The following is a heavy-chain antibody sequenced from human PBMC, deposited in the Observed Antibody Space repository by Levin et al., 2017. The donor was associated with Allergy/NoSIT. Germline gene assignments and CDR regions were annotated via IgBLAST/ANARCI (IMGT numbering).Heavy chain of an antibody. J-gene: IGHJ2*01. CDR1: GFTFSSYA. CDR2: ISYDGSNK. Sequence: LSLTCAASGFTFSSYAMHWVRQAPGKGLEWVAVISYDGSNKYYADSVKGRFTISRDNSKNTLYLQMNSLRAEDTAVYYCARDGSSLWFGELSRYFDLWGRGTLVTVSS. D-gene: IGHD3-10*01. CDR3: ARDGSSLWFGELSRYFDL. V-gene: IGHV3-30-3*01.